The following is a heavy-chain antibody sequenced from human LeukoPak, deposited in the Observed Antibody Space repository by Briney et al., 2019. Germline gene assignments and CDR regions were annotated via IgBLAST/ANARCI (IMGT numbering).Heavy chain of an antibody. J-gene: IGHJ3*02. CDR1: GYTFTYFG. Sequence: ASVKVSCKTSGYTFTYFGITWVRQAPGQGLEWMGWISTYNGNAKYAQNLQGRVTMTTDTSTTTVYMELRSLRSDDTAVYFCARGLSLSGYLDAFDIWGQGTMVTVSS. CDR3: ARGLSLSGYLDAFDI. D-gene: IGHD3-22*01. V-gene: IGHV1-18*01. CDR2: ISTYNGNA.